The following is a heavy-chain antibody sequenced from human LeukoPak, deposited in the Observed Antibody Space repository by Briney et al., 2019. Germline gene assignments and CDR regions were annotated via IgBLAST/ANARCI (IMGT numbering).Heavy chain of an antibody. V-gene: IGHV3-48*03. D-gene: IGHD6-13*01. Sequence: PGGSLRLSCAASGFTFSSYEMNGVRQAPGKGLEWVSYISSSGSTIYYADSVKGRFTISRDNAKNSLYLQMNSLRAEDTAVYYCARDGIAAARNTYGMDVWGQGTTVTVSS. CDR1: GFTFSSYE. J-gene: IGHJ6*02. CDR2: ISSSGSTI. CDR3: ARDGIAAARNTYGMDV.